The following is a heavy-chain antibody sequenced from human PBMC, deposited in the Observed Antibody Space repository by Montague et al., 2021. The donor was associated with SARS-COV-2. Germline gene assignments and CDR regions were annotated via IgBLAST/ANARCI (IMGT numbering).Heavy chain of an antibody. D-gene: IGHD3-10*01. CDR2: IDWDDDK. V-gene: IGHV2-70*11. J-gene: IGHJ4*02. CDR3: VRSSVVRGVSLDY. CDR1: GFSLSTSGMC. Sequence: PALVKPTQTLTLTCTFSGFSLSTSGMCVSWIRQPPGKALEWLARIDWDDDKHYSTSLKTRLTISKDTSKNQVVLTMTNMDPVDTATYYCVRSSVVRGVSLDYWGQGTLVTVSS.